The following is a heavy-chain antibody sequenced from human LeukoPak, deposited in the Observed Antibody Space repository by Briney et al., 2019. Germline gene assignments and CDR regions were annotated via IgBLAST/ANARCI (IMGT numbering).Heavy chain of an antibody. D-gene: IGHD1-14*01. V-gene: IGHV3-30*02. Sequence: PGGSLRLSCAASGFTFSSYGMHWVRQAPGKGLEWVAFIRYDGSNKYYADSVKGRFTISRDNSKNTLYLQMNSLRAEDTAVYYCARTVADAFDVWGQGTMVTVSS. CDR1: GFTFSSYG. J-gene: IGHJ3*01. CDR3: ARTVADAFDV. CDR2: IRYDGSNK.